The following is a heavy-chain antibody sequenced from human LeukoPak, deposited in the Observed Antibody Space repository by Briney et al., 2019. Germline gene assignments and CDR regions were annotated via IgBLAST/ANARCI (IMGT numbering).Heavy chain of an antibody. J-gene: IGHJ5*02. D-gene: IGHD2-15*01. Sequence: GGSLRLSCAASGFTFRSYEMNWVRQAPGKGLEWVSYISSSGSTIFYADSVKGRFSISRDNAKNSLFLQMNSLRAEDTAVYYCARDRSPCSGGRCYSYNWFDPWGQGTLVTVSS. CDR3: ARDRSPCSGGRCYSYNWFDP. V-gene: IGHV3-48*03. CDR1: GFTFRSYE. CDR2: ISSSGSTI.